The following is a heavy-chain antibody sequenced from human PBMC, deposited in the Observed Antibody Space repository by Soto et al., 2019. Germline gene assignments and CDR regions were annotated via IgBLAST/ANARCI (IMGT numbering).Heavy chain of an antibody. Sequence: EVQLVESGGGLVQAGGSLRLSCAASGFTFSSYLMTWVRQAPGKGLEWVAIIKPDGSEKNYEESVKGGFTISRDNAKTSLYLQMNSLRVEDTAVYYCARPRYRGMDVWGQGTTVTVSS. D-gene: IGHD3-16*02. CDR3: ARPRYRGMDV. CDR1: GFTFSSYL. V-gene: IGHV3-7*05. CDR2: IKPDGSEK. J-gene: IGHJ6*02.